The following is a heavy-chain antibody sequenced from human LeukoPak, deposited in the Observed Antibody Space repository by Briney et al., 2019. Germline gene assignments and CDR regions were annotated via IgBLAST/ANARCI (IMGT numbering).Heavy chain of an antibody. CDR2: INHSGST. Sequence: SETLSLTCAVYGGSFSGYYWSWIRQPPGKGLEWIGEINHSGSTNYNPSLKSRVTISVDTSKNQFSLKLSSVTAADTAVYYCARVYYYGSGRPSDYWGQGTLVTVSS. CDR1: GGSFSGYY. V-gene: IGHV4-34*01. J-gene: IGHJ4*02. CDR3: ARVYYYGSGRPSDY. D-gene: IGHD3-10*01.